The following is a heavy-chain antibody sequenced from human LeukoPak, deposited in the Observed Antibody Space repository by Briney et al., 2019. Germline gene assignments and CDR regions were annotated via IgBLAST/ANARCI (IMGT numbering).Heavy chain of an antibody. CDR3: ARGSPSGDSGYYYVDYFDY. D-gene: IGHD3-22*01. V-gene: IGHV1-46*01. J-gene: IGHJ4*02. CDR2: INPSGGST. Sequence: GASVKVSCKASGYTFTSYYMHWVRQAPGQGLEWMGIINPSGGSTSYAQKFQGRVTISVDKSKNQFSLKLSSVTAADTAVYYCARGSPSGDSGYYYVDYFDYWGQGTLVTVSS. CDR1: GYTFTSYY.